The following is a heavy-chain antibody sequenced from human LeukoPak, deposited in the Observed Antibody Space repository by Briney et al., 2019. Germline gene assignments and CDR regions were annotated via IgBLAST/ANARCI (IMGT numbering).Heavy chain of an antibody. V-gene: IGHV3-9*01. CDR2: ISWNSGRI. CDR1: GFTFDDYA. D-gene: IGHD6-13*01. CDR3: AKAAGYGSSWPFDY. Sequence: PGGSLRLSCAASGFTFDDYAMHWVRQGPGKGLEWVSGISWNSGRIGYADSVKGRFTISRDSAKNSLYLQMDSLRAEDTALYYCAKAAGYGSSWPFDYWGQGTLVTVSS. J-gene: IGHJ4*02.